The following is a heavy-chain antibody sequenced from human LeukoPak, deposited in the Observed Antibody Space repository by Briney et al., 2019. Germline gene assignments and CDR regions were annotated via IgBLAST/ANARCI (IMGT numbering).Heavy chain of an antibody. D-gene: IGHD6-13*01. Sequence: ASVKVSCKASGYTFTSYGTNWVRQAPGQGLEWMGWISVYNGDTKYAQKFQGRVTMTTDTSTTTVYLELRSLRSDDTAVYYCARRSGNWYYIDYWGQGTVVTVSS. CDR1: GYTFTSYG. CDR2: ISVYNGDT. J-gene: IGHJ4*02. V-gene: IGHV1-18*01. CDR3: ARRSGNWYYIDY.